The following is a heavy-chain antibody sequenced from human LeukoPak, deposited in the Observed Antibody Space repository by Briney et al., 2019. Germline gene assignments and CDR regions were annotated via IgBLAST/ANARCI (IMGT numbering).Heavy chain of an antibody. CDR1: RGSITDNY. CDR2: VYYGGGGT. J-gene: IGHJ3*02. V-gene: IGHV4-59*08. D-gene: IGHD4-17*01. CDR3: ARHYLYGDPPAFDI. Sequence: SETLSLTCTVSRGSITDNYWSWNRQPPGKGLEWIGYVYYGGGGTNYNPSLKSRVTISRDTSKNQLSLRVTSVTAADTAMYYCARHYLYGDPPAFDIWGQGTMVTVSS.